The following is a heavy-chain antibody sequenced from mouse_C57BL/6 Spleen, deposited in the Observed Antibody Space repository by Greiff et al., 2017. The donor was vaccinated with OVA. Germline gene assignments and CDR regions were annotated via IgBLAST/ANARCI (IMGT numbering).Heavy chain of an antibody. CDR1: GYTFTSYW. D-gene: IGHD2-2*01. V-gene: IGHV1-50*01. Sequence: VQLQQPGAELVKPGASVKLSCKASGYTFTSYWMQWVKQRPGQGLEWIGEIDPSDSYTNYNQKFKGKATLTVDTSSSTAYMQLSSLTSEDSAVYYCARGGYGYDLFDYWGQGTTLTVSS. J-gene: IGHJ2*01. CDR3: ARGGYGYDLFDY. CDR2: IDPSDSYT.